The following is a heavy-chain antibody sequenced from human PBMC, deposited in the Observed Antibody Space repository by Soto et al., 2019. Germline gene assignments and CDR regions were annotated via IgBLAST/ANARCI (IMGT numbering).Heavy chain of an antibody. CDR1: GGSISSYY. CDR2: VYSSETT. V-gene: IGHV4-59*01. J-gene: IGHJ4*02. CDR3: ASTLHRVGATVY. D-gene: IGHD1-26*01. Sequence: PSETLSLTCTVSGGSISSYYWSWIRQPPGKGLEWIGYVYSSETTNCNPSLKSRVTISLDMSKNQFSLKLSSVTAADTAVYYCASTLHRVGATVYWGQGTLVTVSS.